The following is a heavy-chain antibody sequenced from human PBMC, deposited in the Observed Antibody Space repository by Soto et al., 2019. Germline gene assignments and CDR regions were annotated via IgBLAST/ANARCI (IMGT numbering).Heavy chain of an antibody. CDR2: IYYSGST. CDR1: GGSISSYY. J-gene: IGHJ6*03. CDR3: ARARIDSYSYYYYYMDV. V-gene: IGHV4-59*08. D-gene: IGHD2-21*02. Sequence: SETLSLTCTVSGGSISSYYWSWIRQPPGKGLEWIGYIYYSGSTNYNPSLKSRVTISVDTSKNQFSLKLSSVTAADTAVYYCARARIDSYSYYYYYMDVWGKGTTVTVSS.